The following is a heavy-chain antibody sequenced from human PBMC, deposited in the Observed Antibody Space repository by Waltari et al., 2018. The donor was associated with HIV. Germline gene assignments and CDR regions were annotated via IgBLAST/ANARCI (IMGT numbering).Heavy chain of an antibody. CDR2: IYYSGRT. D-gene: IGHD6-13*01. V-gene: IGHV4-39*01. CDR1: GGSISSSSYY. J-gene: IGHJ5*02. Sequence: QLQLQESGPGLVKPSETLSLTCTVSGGSISSSSYYWGWIRQPPGKGLEWIGSIYYSGRTDYNPSLKSRVTISVDTSKNQFSLKLSSVTAADTAVYYCARHEGATKIAAAGTRPNWVDPWGQGTLVTVSS. CDR3: ARHEGATKIAAAGTRPNWVDP.